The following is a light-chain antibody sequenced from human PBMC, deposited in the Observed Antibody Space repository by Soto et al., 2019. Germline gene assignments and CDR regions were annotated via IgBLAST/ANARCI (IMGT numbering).Light chain of an antibody. CDR3: SSYTGSSTVV. CDR1: SSDVGGYNY. V-gene: IGLV2-14*01. CDR2: GVS. J-gene: IGLJ2*01. Sequence: QSALTQPASVSGSPGQSITISCTGTSSDVGGYNYVSWYQQHPAKAPKLIIYGVSNRPSGVSNHFSGSKSGNTASLTISGLQAEDEADYYGSSYTGSSTVVFGGGTKVTVL.